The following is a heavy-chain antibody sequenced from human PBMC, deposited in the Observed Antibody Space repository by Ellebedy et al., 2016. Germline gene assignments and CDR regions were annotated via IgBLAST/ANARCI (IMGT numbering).Heavy chain of an antibody. CDR3: ARGVGSGWFDP. Sequence: GGSLRLSCAASGFTVSTNYMNRVRQAPGKGLEWVSAIFSDGNTYYADSVKGRFTISRDNSKNTLYLQMNSLRAEDTAVYYCARGVGSGWFDPWGQGTLVTVSS. J-gene: IGHJ5*02. CDR2: IFSDGNT. CDR1: GFTVSTNY. V-gene: IGHV3-53*01. D-gene: IGHD2-15*01.